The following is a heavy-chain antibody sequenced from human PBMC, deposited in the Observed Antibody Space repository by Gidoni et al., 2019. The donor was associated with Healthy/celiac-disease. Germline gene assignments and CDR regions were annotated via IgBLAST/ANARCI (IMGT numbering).Heavy chain of an antibody. Sequence: VQLQESGPGLVKPSHTLSLTCTVSDGSISSSGYYCIWIRQHPGKGMEWLGYIYYSGITSYNPYLKSRVTILVDTSTNQFSLKLSSVTAADTAVYYCARCRYTSYYGPGSPLYYFDYWGQGTLVTVSS. CDR1: DGSISSSGYY. D-gene: IGHD3-10*01. J-gene: IGHJ4*02. CDR2: IYYSGIT. V-gene: IGHV4-31*03. CDR3: ARCRYTSYYGPGSPLYYFDY.